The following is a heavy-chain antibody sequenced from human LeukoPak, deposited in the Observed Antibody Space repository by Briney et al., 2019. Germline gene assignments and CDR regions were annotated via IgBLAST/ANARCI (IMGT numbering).Heavy chain of an antibody. J-gene: IGHJ4*02. V-gene: IGHV3-43*02. CDR1: GFTFDDYA. CDR3: AKGKALPGIAAAGTGPFDY. CDR2: ISGDGGST. D-gene: IGHD6-13*01. Sequence: GGSLRLSCAASGFTFDDYAMHWVRHAPGKGLEWVSLISGDGGSTYYADSVKGRFTISRDNSKNSLYLQMNSLRTEDTALYYCAKGKALPGIAAAGTGPFDYWGQGTLVTVSS.